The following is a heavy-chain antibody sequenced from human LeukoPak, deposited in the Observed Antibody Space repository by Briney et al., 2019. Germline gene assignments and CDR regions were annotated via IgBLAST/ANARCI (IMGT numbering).Heavy chain of an antibody. CDR3: ARDIGVYYGSGSYYKWSHFDY. D-gene: IGHD3-10*01. CDR2: INHSGST. Sequence: SETLSLTCAVYGGSFSGYYWSWLRQPPGKGLEWIGEINHSGSTNYNPSLKSRVTISVDTSKNQFSLKLSSVTAADTAVYYCARDIGVYYGSGSYYKWSHFDYWGQGTLVTVSS. V-gene: IGHV4-34*01. J-gene: IGHJ4*02. CDR1: GGSFSGYY.